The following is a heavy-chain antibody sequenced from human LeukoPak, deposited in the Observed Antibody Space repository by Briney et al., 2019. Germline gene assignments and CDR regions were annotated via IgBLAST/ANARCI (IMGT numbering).Heavy chain of an antibody. CDR3: ARSPFPFTSGWYPDYYFDY. CDR2: IIPILGIA. V-gene: IGHV1-69*04. Sequence: GASVKVSCKASGGTFSSYAISWVRHAPGQGLEWMGRIIPILGIANYAQKFQGRVTITADKSTSTAYMELSSLRSEDTAVYYCARSPFPFTSGWYPDYYFDYWGQGTLVTVSS. D-gene: IGHD6-19*01. J-gene: IGHJ4*02. CDR1: GGTFSSYA.